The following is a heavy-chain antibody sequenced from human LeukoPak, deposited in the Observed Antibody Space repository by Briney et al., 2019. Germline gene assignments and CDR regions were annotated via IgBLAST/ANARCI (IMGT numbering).Heavy chain of an antibody. CDR1: GYTFTGYY. CDR3: ARMVAAANNWFDP. Sequence: ASVKVSCKASGYTFTGYYMHWVRQAPGQGLEWMGWINPNSGGTNYAQKFQGRVTMTRDTSISTAYMELSRLRSDDTAVYYCARMVAAANNWFDPWGQGTLVTVSS. V-gene: IGHV1-2*02. CDR2: INPNSGGT. J-gene: IGHJ5*02. D-gene: IGHD6-13*01.